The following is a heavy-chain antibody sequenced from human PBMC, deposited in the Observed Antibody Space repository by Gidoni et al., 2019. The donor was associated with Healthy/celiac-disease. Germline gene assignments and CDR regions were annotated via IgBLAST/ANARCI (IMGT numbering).Heavy chain of an antibody. CDR3: ARVGGVCMDV. J-gene: IGHJ6*02. Sequence: QVQLVQAGAEVKKTGASVKVSCKASGYTFTGYYMHWVRQAPGQGLEWMGWINPNSGGPNYAQKFQGRVTMTRDTSLSTAYMELSRLRSDDTAVYYCARVGGVCMDVWGQGTTVTVSS. CDR1: GYTFTGYY. D-gene: IGHD3-16*01. V-gene: IGHV1-2*02. CDR2: INPNSGGP.